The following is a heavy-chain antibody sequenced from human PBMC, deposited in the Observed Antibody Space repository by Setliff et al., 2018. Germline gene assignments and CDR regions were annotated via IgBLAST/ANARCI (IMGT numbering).Heavy chain of an antibody. J-gene: IGHJ6*03. V-gene: IGHV1-69*05. CDR3: VREGVDRRSSTDYRYYMDV. CDR2: TIPIFGTT. Sequence: SVKVSCKASGGAFSSYGISWVRQAPGQGLEWMGGTIPIFGTTDYAQKFRGRVTIITDESTNTAFMQLSSLRSDDTAVYYCVREGVDRRSSTDYRYYMDVWGKGTTVTVSS. CDR1: GGAFSSYG. D-gene: IGHD6-6*01.